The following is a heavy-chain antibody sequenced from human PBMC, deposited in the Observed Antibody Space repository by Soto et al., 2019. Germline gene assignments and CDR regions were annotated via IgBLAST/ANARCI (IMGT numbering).Heavy chain of an antibody. CDR1: GFTFSSCS. CDR3: AKYCSSDVCFDY. D-gene: IGHD2-8*01. V-gene: IGHV3-48*02. CDR2: ISGSGDTK. J-gene: IGHJ4*02. Sequence: GGSLRLSCASSGFTFSSCSMNWVRQAPGKGREWVSFISGSGDTKYYADSVKGRFTISRYNARNSLYLKMSSLRDEDTAVYYCAKYCSSDVCFDYWGQGTLVTVSS.